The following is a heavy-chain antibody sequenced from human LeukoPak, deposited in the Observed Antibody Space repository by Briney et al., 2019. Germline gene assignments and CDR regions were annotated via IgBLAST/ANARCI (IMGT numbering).Heavy chain of an antibody. CDR1: GGSISSYY. CDR2: IYTSGST. Sequence: ASETLSLTCTVAGGSISSYYWSWIRQPAGKGLEWIGRIYTSGSTNYNPSLKSRVTMSVDTSKNQFSLKLSSVTAADTAVYYCAREEVQQLETKAYYFDYWGQGTLVTVSS. J-gene: IGHJ4*02. D-gene: IGHD6-13*01. V-gene: IGHV4-4*07. CDR3: AREEVQQLETKAYYFDY.